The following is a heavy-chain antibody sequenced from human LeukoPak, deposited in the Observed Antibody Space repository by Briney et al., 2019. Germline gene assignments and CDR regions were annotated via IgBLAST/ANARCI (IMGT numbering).Heavy chain of an antibody. CDR1: GGSFSGYY. CDR2: MNPSGST. D-gene: IGHD3-22*01. V-gene: IGHV4-34*01. J-gene: IGHJ6*03. CDR3: ARGRQDVTMIVVVMTAVSYYLDV. Sequence: SETLSLTCAVYGGSFSGYYWTWIRQTPDPGLEWIGEMNPSGSTSYNPSLKSRVTISVDTSKNQFSLKLSSVTAADTAVYYCARGRQDVTMIVVVMTAVSYYLDVWGKGTTVTVS.